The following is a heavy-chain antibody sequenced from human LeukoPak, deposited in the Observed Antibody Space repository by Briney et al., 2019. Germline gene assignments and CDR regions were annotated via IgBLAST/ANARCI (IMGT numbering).Heavy chain of an antibody. CDR2: ISGIGSSS. CDR3: VKDRQVLWSDFNY. Sequence: GSLRLTCAASGFSFSNYAMNWVRQVPGEGLEWVSGISGIGSSSSYADSVKGRFTISRDNSKNMLYLQMNSLRVEDTAVYYCVKDRQVLWSDFNYWGQGTLVTVSS. CDR1: GFSFSNYA. V-gene: IGHV3-23*01. J-gene: IGHJ4*02. D-gene: IGHD2-2*01.